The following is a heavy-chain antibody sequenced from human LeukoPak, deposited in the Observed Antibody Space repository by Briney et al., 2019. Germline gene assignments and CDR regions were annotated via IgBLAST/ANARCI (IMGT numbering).Heavy chain of an antibody. J-gene: IGHJ4*02. V-gene: IGHV1-24*01. Sequence: ASVKVSCKVSGYTLTELSMHWVRQAPGKGLEWMGGFDPEDGETIYAQKFQGRVTMTEDTSTDTAYMELSSLRSEDTAVYYCATSTLYSSGWYWWFDYWGQGTLVTDSS. D-gene: IGHD6-19*01. CDR3: ATSTLYSSGWYWWFDY. CDR2: FDPEDGET. CDR1: GYTLTELS.